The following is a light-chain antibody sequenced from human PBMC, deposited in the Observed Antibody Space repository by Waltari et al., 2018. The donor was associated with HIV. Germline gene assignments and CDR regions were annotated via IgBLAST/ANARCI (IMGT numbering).Light chain of an antibody. CDR3: FLAYSGVRV. CDR2: ETS. V-gene: IGLV7-46*01. J-gene: IGLJ3*02. CDR1: TGAVTSGHY. Sequence: HAVVTQQPSLTVSPGGTVTLTCASSTGAVTSGHYPYWFQQKPGPVPITLVYETSNNSAWDPARCSGSRLGGKAAMTLSDAQPEDEAYYYCFLAYSGVRVFGGGTKLTVL.